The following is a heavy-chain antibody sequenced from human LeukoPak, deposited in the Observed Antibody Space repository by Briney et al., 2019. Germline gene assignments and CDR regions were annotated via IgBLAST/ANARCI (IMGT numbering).Heavy chain of an antibody. J-gene: IGHJ1*01. Sequence: PSETLSLTCAVYGGXFSGYYCSWVRQPPGKGLEWIGEINHSGSTNYNPSLKSRVTISVDTSKNQFSLKLSSVTAADTAVYYCARLSSSDIVVVPAAMRYFQHWGQGTLVTVSS. V-gene: IGHV4-34*01. CDR3: ARLSSSDIVVVPAAMRYFQH. D-gene: IGHD2-2*01. CDR2: INHSGST. CDR1: GGXFSGYY.